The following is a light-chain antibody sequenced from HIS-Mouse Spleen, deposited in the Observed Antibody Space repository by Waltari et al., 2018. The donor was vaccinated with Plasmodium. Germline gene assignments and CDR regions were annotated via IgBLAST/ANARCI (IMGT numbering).Light chain of an antibody. CDR1: ALPKKY. V-gene: IGLV3-10*01. Sequence: SYELTQPPSVSVSPGPTAMITCSGDALPKKYAYWYQPKSGQATVLVIYEDSKRPSGIPERFSGSSSGTMATLTISGAQVEDEADYYCYSTDSSGNHRVFGGGTKLTVL. CDR2: EDS. CDR3: YSTDSSGNHRV. J-gene: IGLJ3*02.